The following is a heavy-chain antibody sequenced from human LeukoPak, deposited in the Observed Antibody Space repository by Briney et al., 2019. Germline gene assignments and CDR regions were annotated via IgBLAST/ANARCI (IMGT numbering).Heavy chain of an antibody. Sequence: PGGSLRLSCAASGFTFSSYGMHWVRQAPGKGLEWVAFIRYDGSNKYYADSVKGRFTISRDNSKNTPYLQMNSLRAEDTAVYYCAKDPMIAVAGTFGFKNRNYYYYGMDVWGQGTTVTVSS. D-gene: IGHD6-19*01. CDR3: AKDPMIAVAGTFGFKNRNYYYYGMDV. J-gene: IGHJ6*02. V-gene: IGHV3-30*02. CDR2: IRYDGSNK. CDR1: GFTFSSYG.